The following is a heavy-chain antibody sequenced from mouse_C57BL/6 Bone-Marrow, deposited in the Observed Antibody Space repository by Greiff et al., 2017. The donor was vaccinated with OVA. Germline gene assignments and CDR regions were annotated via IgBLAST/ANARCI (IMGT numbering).Heavy chain of an antibody. Sequence: QVHVKQSGAELVRPGASVKLSCTASGYTFTDYYINWVKQSPGQGLEWIARIYPGSGNTYYNEKFKGKATLTTDKASSTAYMQLSSLTSEDSAGYFCAREGVLLRYQGYFDVWGTGTTVTVSA. J-gene: IGHJ1*03. D-gene: IGHD1-1*01. CDR2: IYPGSGNT. V-gene: IGHV1-76*01. CDR1: GYTFTDYY. CDR3: AREGVLLRYQGYFDV.